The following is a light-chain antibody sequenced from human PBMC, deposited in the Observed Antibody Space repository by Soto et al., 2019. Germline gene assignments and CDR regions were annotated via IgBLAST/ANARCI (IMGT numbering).Light chain of an antibody. Sequence: QSALTQPASVSGSLGQSITISCTGTSSDVGGYNYVAWYQHHPGKAPKLMIYDVSTRPSGVSNRFSGSKSGNTASLTISGLQAEDEADYYCGSFTSSSTQVFGTGTNLTVL. V-gene: IGLV2-14*03. CDR1: SSDVGGYNY. J-gene: IGLJ1*01. CDR2: DVS. CDR3: GSFTSSSTQV.